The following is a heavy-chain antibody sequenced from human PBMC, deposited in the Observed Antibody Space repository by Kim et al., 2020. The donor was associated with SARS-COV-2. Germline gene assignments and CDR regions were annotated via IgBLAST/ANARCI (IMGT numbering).Heavy chain of an antibody. CDR3: ESDTVAAAGTFSVDY. CDR2: IYYSGST. V-gene: IGHV4-39*07. CDR1: GGSISSSNYY. J-gene: IGHJ4*02. Sequence: SETLSLTCTVSGGSISSSNYYWGWIRQPPGKGLEWIGSIYYSGSTYYNPYLKSRVTMSGDTSKNQFSLKLSSGTAADTAFYYCESDTVAAAGTFSVDYWGQGTLVTVSS. D-gene: IGHD6-13*01.